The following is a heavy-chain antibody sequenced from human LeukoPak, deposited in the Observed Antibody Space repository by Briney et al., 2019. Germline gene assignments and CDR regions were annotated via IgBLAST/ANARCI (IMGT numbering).Heavy chain of an antibody. Sequence: GALRLSCAASGFTFSSYAMSWVRQAPGKGLEWVSYISSSSSTIYYADSVKGRFTISRDNAKNSLYLQMNSLRAEDTAVYYCARDYSGGSPPYYFDYWGQGTLVTVSS. D-gene: IGHD2-15*01. CDR1: GFTFSSYA. V-gene: IGHV3-48*04. CDR3: ARDYSGGSPPYYFDY. J-gene: IGHJ4*02. CDR2: ISSSSSTI.